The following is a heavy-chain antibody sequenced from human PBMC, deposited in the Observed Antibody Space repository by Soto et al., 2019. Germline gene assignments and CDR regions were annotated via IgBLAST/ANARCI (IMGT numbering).Heavy chain of an antibody. CDR3: ARVSWRGKYGMDV. CDR2: ITFSGNTV. Sequence: GGSLRLSCAASGFTFSDSYMSWIRQAPGKGLEWISYITFSGNTVYYADSLKGRFTISRDNAKNSLYLQMNGLRAEDTAVYYCARVSWRGKYGMDVWGQGTTVTVSS. CDR1: GFTFSDSY. V-gene: IGHV3-11*01. J-gene: IGHJ6*02.